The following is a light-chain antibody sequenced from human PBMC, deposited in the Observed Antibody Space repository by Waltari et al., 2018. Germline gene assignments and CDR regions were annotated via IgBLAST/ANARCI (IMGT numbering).Light chain of an antibody. CDR3: AAWDDSLNGVL. V-gene: IGLV1-36*01. CDR2: WDD. J-gene: IGLJ2*01. CDR1: RYNIGRNA. Sequence: QSVLTQPPSVSEAPRQRVTISCSGSRYNIGRNAVNWYQQHPGKPPKLVIYWDDQLASGVSDRFSASKTGTSASLAIRGLQSEDEADYYCAAWDDSLNGVLFGGGTKLTVL.